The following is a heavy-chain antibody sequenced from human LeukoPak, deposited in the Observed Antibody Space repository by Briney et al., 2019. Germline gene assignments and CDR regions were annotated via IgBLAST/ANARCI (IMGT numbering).Heavy chain of an antibody. CDR2: ISSSGSNI. CDR3: ARDLVRGNMVRGVIIRPFDY. CDR1: GFTFSNYY. V-gene: IGHV3-11*04. J-gene: IGHJ4*02. Sequence: GGSLRLSCAASGFTFSNYYMSWIRQAPGKGLEWVSYISSSGSNIYYADSVKGRFTISRDNAKNSLYLQMNSLRAEDTAVYYWARDLVRGNMVRGVIIRPFDYWGQGTLVTVSS. D-gene: IGHD3-10*01.